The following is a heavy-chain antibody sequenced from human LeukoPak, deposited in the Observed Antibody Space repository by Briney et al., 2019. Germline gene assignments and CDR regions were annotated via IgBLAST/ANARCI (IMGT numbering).Heavy chain of an antibody. J-gene: IGHJ4*02. D-gene: IGHD2-21*02. Sequence: SVKVSCKASGDTFSRYAISWVRQAPGQGLEWMGGIIPIFGTANYAQKFQGRVTITTDESTSTAYMELSSLRSEDAAVYYCATELAYCGGDCYSGFDYWGQGTLVTVSS. CDR1: GDTFSRYA. CDR2: IIPIFGTA. CDR3: ATELAYCGGDCYSGFDY. V-gene: IGHV1-69*05.